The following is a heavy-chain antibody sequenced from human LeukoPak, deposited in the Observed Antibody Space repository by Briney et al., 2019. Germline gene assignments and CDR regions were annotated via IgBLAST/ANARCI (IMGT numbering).Heavy chain of an antibody. V-gene: IGHV4-38-2*02. CDR3: ARDGFGVVIYFDY. J-gene: IGHJ4*02. CDR2: IYHSGST. CDR1: GYSISSGYY. Sequence: TSETLSLTCAVSGYSISSGYYGGWIRQPPGKGREWIGGIYHSGSTYYNPSLKSRATISVDTSKNQFSLKLSSVTAADAAVYYCARDGFGVVIYFDYWGQGTLVTVSS. D-gene: IGHD3-3*01.